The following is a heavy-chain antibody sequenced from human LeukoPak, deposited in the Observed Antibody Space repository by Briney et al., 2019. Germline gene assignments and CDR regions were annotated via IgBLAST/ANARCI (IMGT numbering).Heavy chain of an antibody. V-gene: IGHV1-18*01. CDR3: ALIPYCTTATCYYFDY. D-gene: IGHD2-2*01. CDR1: GYTFTNYA. Sequence: ASVKVSCKASGYTFTNYAVTWVRQAPGQGLEWMGWISAYNGDTTYAQNLQGRVTMTTDTSTSTAYMELRSLRSDDTAVYYCALIPYCTTATCYYFDYWGQGTLVTVSS. CDR2: ISAYNGDT. J-gene: IGHJ4*02.